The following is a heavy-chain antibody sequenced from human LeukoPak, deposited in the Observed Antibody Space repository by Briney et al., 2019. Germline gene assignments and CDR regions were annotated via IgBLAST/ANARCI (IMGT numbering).Heavy chain of an antibody. Sequence: SETLSLTCTVSGGSISSYYWSWIRQPPGKGLDWIGSIYHGGNTYYHPSLKSRVTISRDTSKNQISLKLTSVTAADTAVYYCTSGMAAAGTYFQHWGQGTLVTVSS. CDR2: IYHGGNT. J-gene: IGHJ1*01. V-gene: IGHV4-59*08. CDR1: GGSISSYY. CDR3: TSGMAAAGTYFQH. D-gene: IGHD6-13*01.